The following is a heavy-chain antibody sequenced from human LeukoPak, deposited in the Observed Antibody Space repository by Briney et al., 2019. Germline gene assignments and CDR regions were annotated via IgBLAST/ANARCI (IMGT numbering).Heavy chain of an antibody. J-gene: IGHJ4*02. Sequence: PGGALRLSCAASGFIFSTYDMIWVRQAPGKGLEGGSDISGSVWSTNYADSVKGRFTISRDNYKNTLYLQMDSLRAEDTAVYYCAKNTSGSYFDHWGQGTLVTVSS. CDR1: GFIFSTYD. V-gene: IGHV3-23*01. CDR3: AKNTSGSYFDH. D-gene: IGHD1-26*01. CDR2: ISGSVWST.